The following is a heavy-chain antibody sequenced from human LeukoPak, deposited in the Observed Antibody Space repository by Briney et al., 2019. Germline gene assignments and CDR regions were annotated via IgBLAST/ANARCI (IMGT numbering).Heavy chain of an antibody. V-gene: IGHV4-34*01. CDR2: INHSGST. CDR3: ARANREMATIRDYYYGMDV. Sequence: PSETLSLTCAVYGGSFSGYYWSWIRQPPGKGLEWIGEINHSGSTNYNPSLKSRVTISVDTSKNQFSLKLSSVTAADTAVYYCARANREMATIRDYYYGMDVWGQGTTVTVSS. J-gene: IGHJ6*02. D-gene: IGHD5-24*01. CDR1: GGSFSGYY.